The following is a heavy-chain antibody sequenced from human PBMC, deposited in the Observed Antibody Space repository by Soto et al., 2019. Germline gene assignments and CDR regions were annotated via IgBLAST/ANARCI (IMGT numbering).Heavy chain of an antibody. J-gene: IGHJ6*03. V-gene: IGHV5-51*01. Sequence: PGESLKISCKGPGYNFTNYWIGWVRQMPGKGLEWMGIIYPGESDTRYSPSFQGQVTISADKSISTAYLQWSSLKASDTAMYYCARLIQDFWSGAYYYYYMDVWGRGTTVTVSS. CDR1: GYNFTNYW. CDR2: IYPGESDT. CDR3: ARLIQDFWSGAYYYYYMDV. D-gene: IGHD3-3*01.